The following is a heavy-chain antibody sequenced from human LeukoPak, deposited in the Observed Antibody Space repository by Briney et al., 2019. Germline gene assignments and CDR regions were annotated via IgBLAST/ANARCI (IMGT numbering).Heavy chain of an antibody. CDR2: MNPKTGNT. J-gene: IGHJ3*02. Sequence: ASVKVSCKASGYTFTNYDINWVRQATGQGLEWMGWMNPKTGNTGYAQNFQGRVTMTRDTSISTAYMELSSLRSEDTAMYYCAMYYYDTSGPYVGAFDIWGQGTMVTVSS. CDR1: GYTFTNYD. V-gene: IGHV1-8*01. D-gene: IGHD3-22*01. CDR3: AMYYYDTSGPYVGAFDI.